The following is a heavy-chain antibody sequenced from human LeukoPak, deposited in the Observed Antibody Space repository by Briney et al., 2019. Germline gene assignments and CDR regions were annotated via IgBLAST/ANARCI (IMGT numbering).Heavy chain of an antibody. D-gene: IGHD7-27*01. Sequence: SETLSLTCTVSGGSISGYYWSWIRQPPGKGLEWIGYIYYSGSTNCNPSLKSRVTISVDTSKNQFSLRLSSVTAADTAVYHCAGDNDGEVDYWGQGTLVTVSS. J-gene: IGHJ4*02. V-gene: IGHV4-59*01. CDR1: GGSISGYY. CDR3: AGDNDGEVDY. CDR2: IYYSGST.